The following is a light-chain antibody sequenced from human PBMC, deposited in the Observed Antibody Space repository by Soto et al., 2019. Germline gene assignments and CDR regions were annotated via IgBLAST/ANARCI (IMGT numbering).Light chain of an antibody. V-gene: IGLV2-14*01. CDR2: EVS. CDR3: SAYTSSSTWV. CDR1: SSDVGGYDY. J-gene: IGLJ3*02. Sequence: QAVVTQPASVSGSPGQSITISCTGNSSDVGGYDYVSWYQHHPGKAPKLIIYEVSHRPSGVSNRFSGSKSGNTASLTISGLQAEDEAGYYCSAYTSSSTWVFGGGTKVTVL.